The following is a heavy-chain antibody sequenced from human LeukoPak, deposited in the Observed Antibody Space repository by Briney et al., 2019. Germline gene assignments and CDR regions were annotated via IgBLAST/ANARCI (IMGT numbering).Heavy chain of an antibody. V-gene: IGHV1-2*02. CDR3: ARDWCIGGSCYTFDY. D-gene: IGHD2-15*01. Sequence: ASVKVSCKASGYTFSGYYIHWVRQAPGQGLEWMGWINPNSGGTNFAQKFQGRVTMTRDTSISTAYMEVSGLRSDDPAVYYCARDWCIGGSCYTFDYWGQGTVVTVSS. CDR1: GYTFSGYY. J-gene: IGHJ4*02. CDR2: INPNSGGT.